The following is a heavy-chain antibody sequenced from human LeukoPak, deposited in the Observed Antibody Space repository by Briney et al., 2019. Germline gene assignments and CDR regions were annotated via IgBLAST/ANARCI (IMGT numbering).Heavy chain of an antibody. CDR3: ARGDDSSGYGNFDY. J-gene: IGHJ4*02. CDR2: IIPIFGTA. D-gene: IGHD3-22*01. V-gene: IGHV1-69*06. CDR1: GGTFSSYA. Sequence: SVKVSCKASGGTFSSYAISWVRQAPGQGLEWMGGIIPIFGTANYAQKFQGRVTITADKSTSTAYMELSSLRSEDTAVYYCARGDDSSGYGNFDYWGQGTLVTVSS.